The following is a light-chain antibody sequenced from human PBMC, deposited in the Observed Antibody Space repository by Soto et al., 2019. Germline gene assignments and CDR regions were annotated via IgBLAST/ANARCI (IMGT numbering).Light chain of an antibody. V-gene: IGKV3-11*01. J-gene: IGKJ5*01. CDR2: DAS. Sequence: EIVLTQPPVTLSLSPGERATLSCRASQSVSHQLAWYQQKPGQAPRLLIYDASRRVTGIPGRFSGSGSGTDFTLTLSSLEPEDFAVYYCQQRAGSSTFGQGTRLEIK. CDR3: QQRAGSST. CDR1: QSVSHQ.